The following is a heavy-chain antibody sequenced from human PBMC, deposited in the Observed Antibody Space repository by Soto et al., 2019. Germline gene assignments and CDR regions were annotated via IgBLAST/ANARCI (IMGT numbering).Heavy chain of an antibody. CDR1: GYSFTSYW. D-gene: IGHD2-2*01. J-gene: IGHJ6*02. CDR2: IDPSDSYT. CDR3: ARQGVVVPAAEDYYYGMDV. V-gene: IGHV5-10-1*01. Sequence: GESLKISCKGSGYSFTSYWISWVRQMPGKGLEWMGRIDPSDSYTNYSPSFQGHVTISADKSISTAYLQWSSLKASGTAMYYCARQGVVVPAAEDYYYGMDVWGQGTTVTVSS.